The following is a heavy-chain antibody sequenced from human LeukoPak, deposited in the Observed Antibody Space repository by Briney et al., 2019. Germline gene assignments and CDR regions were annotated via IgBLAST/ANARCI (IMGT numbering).Heavy chain of an antibody. D-gene: IGHD4-17*01. J-gene: IGHJ4*02. V-gene: IGHV3-33*08. Sequence: GGSLRLSCAASGFTFSSYSMHWVRQAPGKGLEWAALIWFDGSNKYYADSVKGRFTISRDNSKNTLYLQMNSLRAEDTAVYYCAIDKGTMTTVTPGYFDSWGQGTLVTVSS. CDR2: IWFDGSNK. CDR1: GFTFSSYS. CDR3: AIDKGTMTTVTPGYFDS.